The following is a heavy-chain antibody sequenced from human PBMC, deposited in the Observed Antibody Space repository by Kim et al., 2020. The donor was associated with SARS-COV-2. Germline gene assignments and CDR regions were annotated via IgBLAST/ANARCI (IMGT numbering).Heavy chain of an antibody. Sequence: GGSLRLSCAASGFTFSSYAMHWVRQAPGKGLEWVAVISYDGSNKYYADSVKGRFTISRDNSKHTLYLQMNSLRAEDTAVYYCARLAARGWRSYWGKGTLVTVSS. J-gene: IGHJ4*02. D-gene: IGHD6-6*01. CDR3: ARLAARGWRSY. CDR2: ISYDGSNK. CDR1: GFTFSSYA. V-gene: IGHV3-30-3*01.